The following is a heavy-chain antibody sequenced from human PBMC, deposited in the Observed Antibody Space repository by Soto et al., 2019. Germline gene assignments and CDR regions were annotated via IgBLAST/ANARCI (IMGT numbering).Heavy chain of an antibody. CDR1: GGSFSGYY. J-gene: IGHJ4*02. D-gene: IGHD3-22*01. CDR2: INHSGST. Sequence: PSETLSLTCAVYGGSFSGYYWSWIRQPPGKGLEWIGEINHSGSTKYNLSLKSRVTISADTSQKQFSLKLTSVTAADTAVYYCARGPTIDYYAGSGYYHFDSWGKGTLVTVSS. CDR3: ARGPTIDYYAGSGYYHFDS. V-gene: IGHV4-34*01.